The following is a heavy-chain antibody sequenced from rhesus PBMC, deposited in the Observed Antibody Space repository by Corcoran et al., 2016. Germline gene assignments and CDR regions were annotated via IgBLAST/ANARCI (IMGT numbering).Heavy chain of an antibody. J-gene: IGHJ1*01. Sequence: EVQLVESGGGLVQPGGSLRLSCAASGFTFSDYYMSWVRQAPGKGLEWVSSICRASRYIYYADSVKGRFTISRDNAKNSLSLQMNSLKTEDTAVYYCTSGVGPEYFEFWGQGALVTVSS. CDR1: GFTFSDYY. V-gene: IGHV3S16*01. CDR3: TSGVGPEYFEF. D-gene: IGHD2-15*01. CDR2: ICRASRYI.